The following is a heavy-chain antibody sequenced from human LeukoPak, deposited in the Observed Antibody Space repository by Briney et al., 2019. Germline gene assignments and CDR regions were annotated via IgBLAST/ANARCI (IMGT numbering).Heavy chain of an antibody. D-gene: IGHD4-23*01. CDR3: ARDPEGGNVRYFQH. Sequence: SGRSLRLSCAASGFTFSSYGMHWVRQAPDKGLEWVALIWYDGTNKFYADSVEGRFTISRDNSKNTLYLQMNSLRAEDTAVYYCARDPEGGNVRYFQHWGQGTLVTVSS. J-gene: IGHJ1*01. CDR2: IWYDGTNK. V-gene: IGHV3-33*01. CDR1: GFTFSSYG.